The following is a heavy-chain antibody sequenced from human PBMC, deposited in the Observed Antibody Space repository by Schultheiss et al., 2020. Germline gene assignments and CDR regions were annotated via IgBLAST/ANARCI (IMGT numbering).Heavy chain of an antibody. CDR2: MNPNSGNT. J-gene: IGHJ5*02. Sequence: SVKVSCKASGYTFTSYDINWVRQATGQGLEWMGWMNPNSGNTGYAQKFQGRVTMTRNTSISTAYMELSSLRSEDTAVYYCARGPWNYVWGSYRPNNWFDPWGQGTLVTVSS. V-gene: IGHV1-8*01. D-gene: IGHD3-16*02. CDR3: ARGPWNYVWGSYRPNNWFDP. CDR1: GYTFTSYD.